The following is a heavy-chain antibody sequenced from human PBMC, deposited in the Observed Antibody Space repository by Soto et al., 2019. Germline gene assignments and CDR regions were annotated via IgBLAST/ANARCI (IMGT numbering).Heavy chain of an antibody. CDR3: GRGPFSSSYIDY. J-gene: IGHJ4*02. Sequence: LRLSCAASGFTFSNDAMHWVRQAPGKGLEWVAVITYDGFTQNYADSVRGRFTVSRDNSKSTLSLQMNSLRPDDTAVYYCGRGPFSSSYIDYWGQGTLVTVSS. CDR1: GFTFSNDA. V-gene: IGHV3-30*03. CDR2: ITYDGFTQ. D-gene: IGHD6-6*01.